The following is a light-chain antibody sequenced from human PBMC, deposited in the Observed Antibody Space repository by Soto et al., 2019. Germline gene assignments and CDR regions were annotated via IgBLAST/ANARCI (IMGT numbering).Light chain of an antibody. CDR2: GAS. V-gene: IGKV3-20*01. CDR3: QRYGTSST. Sequence: EIVLTQSPGTLSLSPGERATLSCRASQSVSSSFLAWYRQKPGQAPSLLMYGASTRAPGIPDMFSGSGSGTDFTLTISRVDREDVAGYYCQRYGTSSTFGQGTKLEIK. CDR1: QSVSSSF. J-gene: IGKJ2*01.